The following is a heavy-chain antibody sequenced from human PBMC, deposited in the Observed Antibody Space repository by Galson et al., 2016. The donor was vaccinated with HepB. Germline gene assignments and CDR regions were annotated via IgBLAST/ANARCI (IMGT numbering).Heavy chain of an antibody. J-gene: IGHJ4*02. CDR1: GLRFSDLY. V-gene: IGHV3-72*01. CDR3: TIEGSNPGPDFDF. Sequence: SLRLSCAASGLRFSDLYMDWVRQAPGKGLEWVGRTKNRANSYTAEYAASVKGRFIISRDDSKNLMYLQINSLKTEDTAVYYCTIEGSNPGPDFDFWGQGTLFTVSS. CDR2: TKNRANSYTA.